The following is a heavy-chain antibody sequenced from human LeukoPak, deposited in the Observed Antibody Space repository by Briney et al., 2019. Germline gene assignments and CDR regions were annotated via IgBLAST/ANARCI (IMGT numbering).Heavy chain of an antibody. CDR1: GYTFTSSG. CDR3: ARVPIRQQLVLGWFDP. D-gene: IGHD6-13*01. J-gene: IGHJ5*02. V-gene: IGHV1-18*01. Sequence: ASVKVSCKASGYTFTSSGISWVRQAPGQGLEWMGWISAYNGNTNYAQKLQGRVTMTTDTSTSTAYMELRSLRSDDTAVYYCARVPIRQQLVLGWFDPWGQGTLVTVSS. CDR2: ISAYNGNT.